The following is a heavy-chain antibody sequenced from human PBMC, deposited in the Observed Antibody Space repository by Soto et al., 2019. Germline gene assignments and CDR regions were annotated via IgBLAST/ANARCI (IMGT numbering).Heavy chain of an antibody. D-gene: IGHD2-8*02. CDR3: ARGAAYCTADSCYQRNYVDY. CDR1: GFTFSSYW. CDR2: INQDGSEK. V-gene: IGHV3-7*01. J-gene: IGHJ4*02. Sequence: EVQLVESGGGLVQPGGSLRLSCAASGFTFSSYWMTWVRQAPGKGLEWVANINQDGSEKYYVDSVQGQFTISRDNAKNSLYLQMSSLRADDTAVYYCARGAAYCTADSCYQRNYVDYWGQGTLVTVSS.